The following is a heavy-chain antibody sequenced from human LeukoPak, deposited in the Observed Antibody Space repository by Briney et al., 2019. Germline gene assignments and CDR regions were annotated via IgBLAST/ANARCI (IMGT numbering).Heavy chain of an antibody. J-gene: IGHJ4*02. V-gene: IGHV3-53*01. D-gene: IGHD6-19*01. CDR3: ARVRPIAVLGSFDY. CDR2: IYSGGAT. Sequence: GGSLRLSCAASGFTVNSNYMNWVRQAPGKGLEWVSVIYSGGATYYADSVKGRFTISRDDSKNTLYLQMNSLRAEDTAVYYCARVRPIAVLGSFDYWGQGTLVTVSS. CDR1: GFTVNSNY.